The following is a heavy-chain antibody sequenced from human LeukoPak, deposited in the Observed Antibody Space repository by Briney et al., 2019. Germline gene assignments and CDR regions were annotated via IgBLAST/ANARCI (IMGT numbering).Heavy chain of an antibody. J-gene: IGHJ3*02. CDR2: ISSSSSTI. CDR1: GFTFSSYA. V-gene: IGHV3-48*01. Sequence: PGGSLRLSCAASGFTFSSYAINWVRQAPGKGLEWVSYISSSSSTIYYADSAKGRFTISRDNAKNSLYLQMNSLRAEDTAVYYCARSHPLDAFDIWAKGQWSPSLQ. CDR3: ARSHPLDAFDI.